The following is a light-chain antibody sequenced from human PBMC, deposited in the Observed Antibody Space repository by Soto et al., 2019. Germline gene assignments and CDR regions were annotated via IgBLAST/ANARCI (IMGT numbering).Light chain of an antibody. CDR1: QGISSY. J-gene: IGKJ5*01. CDR2: AAS. CDR3: QGLNDYPIT. Sequence: EIQLTQSPSFLSASVGDRVTITCRASQGISSYLAWYQQKPGEAPKFLVYAASTLRGGVPSRFSGSGSGTESTLPISSRQPEDFAPNYCQGLNDYPITFGQVKRLVI. V-gene: IGKV1-9*01.